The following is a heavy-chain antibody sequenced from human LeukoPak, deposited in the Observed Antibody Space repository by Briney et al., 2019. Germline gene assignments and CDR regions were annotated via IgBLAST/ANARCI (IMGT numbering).Heavy chain of an antibody. CDR1: GFTFSSYS. Sequence: PGGSLRLSCAASGFTFSSYSMNWVRQAPGKGLEWVSYISSSSTIYYADSVKGRFTISRDNAKTSLYLQMNSLRDEDTAVYYCARPLYAVPGIAAPDYWGQGTLVTVSS. CDR3: ARPLYAVPGIAAPDY. D-gene: IGHD6-13*01. J-gene: IGHJ4*02. V-gene: IGHV3-48*02. CDR2: ISSSSTI.